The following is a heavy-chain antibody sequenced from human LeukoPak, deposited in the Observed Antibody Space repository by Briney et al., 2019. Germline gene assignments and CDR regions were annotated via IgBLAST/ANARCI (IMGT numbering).Heavy chain of an antibody. J-gene: IGHJ3*02. Sequence: GGSLRLSCAASGFTFSSYAMSWVRQAPGKGREWGSAISGSGGSTYYADSVKGRFTISRDNSKNTLYLQMNSLRAEDTAVYYCAKELITMVRGVIIRPHAFDIWGQGTMVTVSS. CDR3: AKELITMVRGVIIRPHAFDI. D-gene: IGHD3-10*01. CDR2: ISGSGGST. CDR1: GFTFSSYA. V-gene: IGHV3-23*01.